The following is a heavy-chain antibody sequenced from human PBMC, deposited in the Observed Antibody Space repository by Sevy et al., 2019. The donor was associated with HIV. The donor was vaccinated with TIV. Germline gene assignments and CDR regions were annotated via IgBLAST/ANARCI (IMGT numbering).Heavy chain of an antibody. Sequence: ASVKVSCKASGYTFTGYYMHWVRQAPGQGLEWMGWINPNSGGTNYAPKFQGRVTLTRDTSISTAYMELSRLRSDDTAVFYCAFHKGSGWYLYFDYWGQGTLVTVSS. V-gene: IGHV1-2*02. CDR2: INPNSGGT. D-gene: IGHD6-13*01. CDR1: GYTFTGYY. CDR3: AFHKGSGWYLYFDY. J-gene: IGHJ4*02.